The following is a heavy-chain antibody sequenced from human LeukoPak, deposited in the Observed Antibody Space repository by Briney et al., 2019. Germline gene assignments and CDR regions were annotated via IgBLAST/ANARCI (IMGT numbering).Heavy chain of an antibody. CDR3: ARDSSQPAARELDFDY. CDR2: ISYDGSNK. D-gene: IGHD2-2*01. Sequence: PGGSLRLSCAASGFTFSSYAMHWVRQAPGKGLEWVAVISYDGSNKYYADSVKGRFTISRDNSKNTLYLQMNSLRAEDTAVYYCARDSSQPAARELDFDYWGQGTLVTVSS. J-gene: IGHJ4*02. V-gene: IGHV3-30*04. CDR1: GFTFSSYA.